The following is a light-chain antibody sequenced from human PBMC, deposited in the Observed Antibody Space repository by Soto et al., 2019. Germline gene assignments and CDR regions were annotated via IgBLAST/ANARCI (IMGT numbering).Light chain of an antibody. J-gene: IGKJ2*01. CDR2: VPS. CDR3: QQYYNWPRT. CDR1: QSFGST. V-gene: IGKV3-15*01. Sequence: EMVMTQSPATLSVSPGDGATLSCRASQSFGSTLSWFQQKPGQVPRLLIYVPSTRATGIPARFSGSGSGTEFTLTISSLQSEDFAVYYCQQYYNWPRTFGQGTKLEIK.